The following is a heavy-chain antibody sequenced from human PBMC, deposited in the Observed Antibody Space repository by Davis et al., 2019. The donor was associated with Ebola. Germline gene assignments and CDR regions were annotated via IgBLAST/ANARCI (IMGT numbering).Heavy chain of an antibody. CDR3: ARELLWFGELLSYYFDY. CDR1: GFTFSSYG. Sequence: PGGSLRLSCAASGFTFSSYGMHWVRQAPGKGLEWVSLVWYDGRNKYYADSVKGRFTISRDNAKNTVYVQMNSLRAEDTAVYYCARELLWFGELLSYYFDYWGQGTLVTVSS. V-gene: IGHV3-33*01. J-gene: IGHJ4*02. D-gene: IGHD3-10*01. CDR2: VWYDGRNK.